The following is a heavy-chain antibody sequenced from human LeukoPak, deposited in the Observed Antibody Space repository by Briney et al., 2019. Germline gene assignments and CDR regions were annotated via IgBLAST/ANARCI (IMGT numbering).Heavy chain of an antibody. J-gene: IGHJ4*02. CDR2: ISGGGSA. D-gene: IGHD3-10*01. Sequence: GGSLRLSCAASGFTFSSYSMSWVRQAPGKGLEWVSAISGGGSAFYADSVKGRFTISRDTSKNTLYLQMNSLRAEDTAVYYCAKGTVGSGSYGDYFDYWGQGTLVTVSS. V-gene: IGHV3-23*01. CDR3: AKGTVGSGSYGDYFDY. CDR1: GFTFSSYS.